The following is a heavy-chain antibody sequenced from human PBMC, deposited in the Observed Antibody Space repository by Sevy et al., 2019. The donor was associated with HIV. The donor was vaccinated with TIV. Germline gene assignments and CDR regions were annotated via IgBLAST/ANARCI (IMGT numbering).Heavy chain of an antibody. CDR1: GYTLTELS. Sequence: ASVNVSCKVSGYTLTELSMHWVRQAPGKGLEWMGGFDPEDGETIYAQKFQGRVTMTEDTSTDTAYMELSSLRSEDTAVYYCATGGNLDYYDSSPPAYWGQGTLVTVSS. D-gene: IGHD3-22*01. V-gene: IGHV1-24*01. CDR2: FDPEDGET. CDR3: ATGGNLDYYDSSPPAY. J-gene: IGHJ4*02.